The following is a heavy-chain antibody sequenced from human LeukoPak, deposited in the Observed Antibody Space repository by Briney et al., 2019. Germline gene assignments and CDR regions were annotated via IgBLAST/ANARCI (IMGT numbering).Heavy chain of an antibody. V-gene: IGHV4-39*07. J-gene: IGHJ4*02. CDR3: AREYYFGSGSYSY. CDR2: IYYSGST. Sequence: SETLSLTCTVSGGSINSNSYYWGWIRQPPGKGLEWIGSIYYSGSTDYNPSLKSRATISIDTSKNQFSLKLSSVTAADTAVYYCAREYYFGSGSYSYWGQGTLVTVSS. CDR1: GGSINSNSYY. D-gene: IGHD3-10*01.